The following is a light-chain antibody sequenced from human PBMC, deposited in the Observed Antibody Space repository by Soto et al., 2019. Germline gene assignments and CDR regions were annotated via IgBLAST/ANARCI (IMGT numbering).Light chain of an antibody. CDR1: SGNIASNY. J-gene: IGLJ2*01. CDR3: SSYTAGRTFV. CDR2: EDN. Sequence: NFMLTQPHSVSESPGKTVTISCTRSSGNIASNYVQWYQQRPGSAPTTMIYEDNQRPSGVPDRFSGSKSGTTASLTISGLQADDEAEYFCSSYTAGRTFVFGGGTKLTVL. V-gene: IGLV6-57*04.